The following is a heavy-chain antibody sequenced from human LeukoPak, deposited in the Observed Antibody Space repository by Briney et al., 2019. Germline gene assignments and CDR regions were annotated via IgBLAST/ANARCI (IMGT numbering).Heavy chain of an antibody. V-gene: IGHV4-34*01. Sequence: PSETLSLTCAVYGGSFSGYYWSWIRQPPGKGLEWIGEINHSGSTNYNPSLKSRVTIPVDTSKNQFSLKLSSVTAADTAVYYCASENYYDSSGNWGQGTLVTVSS. CDR3: ASENYYDSSGN. J-gene: IGHJ4*02. D-gene: IGHD3-22*01. CDR2: INHSGST. CDR1: GGSFSGYY.